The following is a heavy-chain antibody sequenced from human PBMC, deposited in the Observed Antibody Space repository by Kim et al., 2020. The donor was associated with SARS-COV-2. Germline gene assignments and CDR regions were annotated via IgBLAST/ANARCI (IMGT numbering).Heavy chain of an antibody. V-gene: IGHV3-7*03. D-gene: IGHD3-3*01. J-gene: IGHJ4*02. CDR3: ARDTYYDFWSGYTGVFDY. CDR2: IKQDGSKK. CDR1: GFTFSSYW. Sequence: GGSLRLSCAASGFTFSSYWMSWVRQAPGKGLEWVANIKQDGSKKYYVDSVKGRFTISRDNAKNSLYLQMNSLRAEDTAVYYCARDTYYDFWSGYTGVFDYWGQGTLVTVSS.